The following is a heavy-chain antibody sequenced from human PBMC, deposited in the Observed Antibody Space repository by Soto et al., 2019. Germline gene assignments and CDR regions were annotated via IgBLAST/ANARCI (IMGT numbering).Heavy chain of an antibody. CDR2: ISAYNGNT. Sequence: GASVKGSFKASGYTFTSYGIYWVRQAPGQGLEWMGWISAYNGNTNYAQKLQGRVTMTTDTSTSTAYMELRSLRSGDTAVYYCARDSLVRGVIRARNFDYWGQGTLVTVSS. J-gene: IGHJ4*02. D-gene: IGHD3-10*01. V-gene: IGHV1-18*01. CDR1: GYTFTSYG. CDR3: ARDSLVRGVIRARNFDY.